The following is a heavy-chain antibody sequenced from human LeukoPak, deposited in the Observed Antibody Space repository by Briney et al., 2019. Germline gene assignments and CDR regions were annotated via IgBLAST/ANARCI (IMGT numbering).Heavy chain of an antibody. CDR1: GGSISSSSYY. Sequence: PSETLSLTCTVSGGSISSSSYYWGWIRQPPGKGLEWIGSIYYSGSTYYNPSLKSRVTISVDTSKNQFSLKLSSVTAADTAVYYCASESPYSNWFDPWGQGTLVTVSS. V-gene: IGHV4-39*07. J-gene: IGHJ5*02. CDR2: IYYSGST. CDR3: ASESPYSNWFDP. D-gene: IGHD4-11*01.